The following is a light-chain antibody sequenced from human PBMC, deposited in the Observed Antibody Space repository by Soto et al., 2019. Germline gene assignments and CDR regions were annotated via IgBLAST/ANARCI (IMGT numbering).Light chain of an antibody. CDR1: QSVSNSY. Sequence: EIVLTQSPSILSLSPGERATLSCRASQSVSNSYLAWCQQKPGQAPRLLMYAASNRATGIPDRFSGSGSGTDFTLTISRLEPEDLAVYYCQQFPTWTFGRGTKVEIK. CDR3: QQFPTWT. V-gene: IGKV3-20*01. J-gene: IGKJ1*01. CDR2: AAS.